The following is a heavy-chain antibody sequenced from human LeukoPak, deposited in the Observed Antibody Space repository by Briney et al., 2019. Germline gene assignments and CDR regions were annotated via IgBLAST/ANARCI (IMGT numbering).Heavy chain of an antibody. CDR3: AKDHMFGELWNY. D-gene: IGHD3-10*02. J-gene: IGHJ4*02. CDR1: GFTFSSYS. CDR2: ISSTSEFI. V-gene: IGHV3-21*04. Sequence: GGSLRLSCAASGFTFSSYSLNWVRQAPGEGLEWVSSISSTSEFIHYADSVKGRFTISRDNAKNSVYLQMNSLRAEDTAVYYCAKDHMFGELWNYWGQGTLVTVSS.